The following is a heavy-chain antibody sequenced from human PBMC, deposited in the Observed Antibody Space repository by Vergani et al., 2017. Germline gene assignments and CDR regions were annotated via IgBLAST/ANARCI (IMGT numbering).Heavy chain of an antibody. CDR1: GFTFSSYW. CDR3: ARGTSCSSTSCYRFGYYYYYYMDV. CDR2: IKQDGSEK. V-gene: IGHV3-7*01. J-gene: IGHJ6*03. Sequence: EVQLVESGGGLVQPGGSLRLSCAASGFTFSSYWMSWVRQAPGNGLEWVANIKQDGSEKYYVDSVKGRFTISRDNAKNSLYLQMNSLRAEDTAVYYCARGTSCSSTSCYRFGYYYYYYMDVWGKGTTVTVSS. D-gene: IGHD2-2*01.